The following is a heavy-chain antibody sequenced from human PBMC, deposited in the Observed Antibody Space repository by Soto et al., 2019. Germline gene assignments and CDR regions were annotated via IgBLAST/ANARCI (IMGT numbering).Heavy chain of an antibody. D-gene: IGHD3-10*01. Sequence: QVQLVESGGGVVQPGRSLRLSCAASGFTFSSYGMHWVRQAPGKGLEWVAVIWYDGSNKYYADSVKGRFTISRDNSKNTLYLQMNSLRAEDTAVYYCARERGDYGSEYRDGFDPWGQGTLVTVSS. J-gene: IGHJ5*02. CDR2: IWYDGSNK. CDR1: GFTFSSYG. V-gene: IGHV3-33*01. CDR3: ARERGDYGSEYRDGFDP.